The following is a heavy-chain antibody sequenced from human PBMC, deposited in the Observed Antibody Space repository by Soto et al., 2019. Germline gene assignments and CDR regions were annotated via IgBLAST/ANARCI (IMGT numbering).Heavy chain of an antibody. CDR2: ISGSGGST. V-gene: IGHV3-23*01. Sequence: GGSLRLSCAASGFTFSSYAMSWVRQAPGKGLEWVSAISGSGGSTYYADSVKGRFTISRDKSKNTLYLQMNSLRAEDTAVYYCAKAHNYYDSSGYDYWGQGTLVTVSS. CDR3: AKAHNYYDSSGYDY. D-gene: IGHD3-22*01. J-gene: IGHJ4*02. CDR1: GFTFSSYA.